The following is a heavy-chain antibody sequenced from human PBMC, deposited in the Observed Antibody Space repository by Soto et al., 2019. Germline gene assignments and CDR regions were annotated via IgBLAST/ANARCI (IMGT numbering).Heavy chain of an antibody. J-gene: IGHJ6*02. CDR1: GGSVTTYH. Sequence: SETLSLTCAVSGGSVTTYHWTWIRQPPGKGLEWIGYIYNSGSTNYSPALKSRVTISLDTSKNQFSLKVNSVTAADTAMYYCAKLWDGHYYYYGMDVWGQGTSVTVSS. D-gene: IGHD3-16*01. V-gene: IGHV4-59*02. CDR3: AKLWDGHYYYYGMDV. CDR2: IYNSGST.